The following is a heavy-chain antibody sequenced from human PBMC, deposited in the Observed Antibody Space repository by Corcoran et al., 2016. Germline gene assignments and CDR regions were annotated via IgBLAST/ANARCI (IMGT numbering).Heavy chain of an antibody. CDR3: VRSCSAAGSCYGWFDS. CDR1: GFTFSSHW. D-gene: IGHD2-15*01. Sequence: VQLVESGGGVVQPGRSLRLSCAASGFTFSSHWMHWVRQGPGKGLVWVSRIKGDGSGITYADSVKGRFTISRDNAKNTLYLQMNSLRDDDTAVYHCVRSCSAAGSCYGWFDSWGQGTPVTVSS. CDR2: IKGDGSGI. J-gene: IGHJ5*01. V-gene: IGHV3-74*02.